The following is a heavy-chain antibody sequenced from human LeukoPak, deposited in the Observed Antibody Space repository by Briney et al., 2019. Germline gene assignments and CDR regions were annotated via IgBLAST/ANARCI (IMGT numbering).Heavy chain of an antibody. CDR1: GGSISSGDYY. J-gene: IGHJ4*02. D-gene: IGHD3-16*02. V-gene: IGHV4-30-4*08. CDR2: IYYSGST. Sequence: PSETLSLTCTVSGGSISSGDYYWSWIRQPPGKGLEWIGYIYYSGSTYYNPSLKSRVTISVDTSKNQFSLKLSSVTAADTAVYYCAREKRLSHSKNSYYFDYWGQGTLVTVSS. CDR3: AREKRLSHSKNSYYFDY.